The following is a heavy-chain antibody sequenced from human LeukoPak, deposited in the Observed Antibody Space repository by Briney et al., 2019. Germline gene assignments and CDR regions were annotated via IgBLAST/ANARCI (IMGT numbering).Heavy chain of an antibody. CDR3: ARESLELRGYSGYDFGAPFDY. Sequence: GASVKVSCKASGGTFSSYAISWVRQAPGQGLEWMGGIIPIFGTANYAQKFQGRVTITTDESTSTAYMELSSLRSEDTAVYYCARESLELRGYSGYDFGAPFDYWGQGTLVTVSS. D-gene: IGHD5-12*01. V-gene: IGHV1-69*05. CDR2: IIPIFGTA. CDR1: GGTFSSYA. J-gene: IGHJ4*02.